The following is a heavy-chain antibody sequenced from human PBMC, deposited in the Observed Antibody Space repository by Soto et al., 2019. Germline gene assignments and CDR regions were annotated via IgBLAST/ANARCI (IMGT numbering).Heavy chain of an antibody. CDR2: ISGSGGST. Sequence: PGGSLRLSCAASGFTFSSYAMSWVRQAPGKGLEWVSAISGSGGSTYYADSVKGRFTISRDNSKNTLYLQMNSLRAEDTAVYYCAKEGLWFGESPYGMDVWGQGTTVTVSS. J-gene: IGHJ6*02. CDR3: AKEGLWFGESPYGMDV. D-gene: IGHD3-10*01. CDR1: GFTFSSYA. V-gene: IGHV3-23*01.